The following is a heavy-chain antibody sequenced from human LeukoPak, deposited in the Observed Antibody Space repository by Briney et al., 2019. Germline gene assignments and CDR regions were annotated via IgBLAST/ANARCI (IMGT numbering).Heavy chain of an antibody. CDR1: GFTVSSNY. CDR3: ARDPYSGTYGNTYYYYMDV. J-gene: IGHJ6*03. CDR2: IYSGGST. V-gene: IGHV3-66*01. Sequence: GGSLRLSCAASGFTVSSNYMSWVRQAPGKGLEWVSVIYSGGSTYYADSVKGRFTISRDNARNSLYLQMNSLRVEDTAVYYCARDPYSGTYGNTYYYYMDVWGKGTTVTISS. D-gene: IGHD1-26*01.